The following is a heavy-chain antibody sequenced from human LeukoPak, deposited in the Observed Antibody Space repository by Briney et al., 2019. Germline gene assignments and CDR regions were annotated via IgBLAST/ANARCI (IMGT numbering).Heavy chain of an antibody. Sequence: PSETLSLTCTVSGGSISSYYWSWIRQPPGKGLEWIGYIYYSGSTNYNPSLKSRVTISVDTSKNQFSLKLSSVTAADTAVYYCARGTSVDSSGYPFDYWGQGTLVTVSS. D-gene: IGHD3-22*01. J-gene: IGHJ4*02. CDR3: ARGTSVDSSGYPFDY. CDR1: GGSISSYY. V-gene: IGHV4-59*12. CDR2: IYYSGST.